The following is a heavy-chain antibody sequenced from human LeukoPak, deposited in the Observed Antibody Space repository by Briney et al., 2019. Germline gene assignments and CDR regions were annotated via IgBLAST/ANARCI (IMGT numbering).Heavy chain of an antibody. CDR2: INHSGTT. J-gene: IGHJ2*01. CDR3: ARAPGSQGWYFDL. V-gene: IGHV4-34*01. Sequence: SETLSLTCAVYGGSFSDYYWSWIRQPPGKGLGCIGVINHSGTTNYNPSLKSRVTISVDTSKNQFSLKLSSVTAADTALYYCARAPGSQGWYFDLWGRGTLVTVSS. CDR1: GGSFSDYY.